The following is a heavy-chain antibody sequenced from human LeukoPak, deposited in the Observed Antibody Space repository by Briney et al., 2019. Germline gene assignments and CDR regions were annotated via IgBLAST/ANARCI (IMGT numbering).Heavy chain of an antibody. CDR2: INPNSGDT. CDR3: ARVFGSSGSHLPGDY. CDR1: GYTFTGYY. J-gene: IGHJ4*02. D-gene: IGHD6-19*01. V-gene: IGHV1-2*02. Sequence: ASVKVSCKASGYTFTGYYIHWVRQAPGQGLEWMGLINPNSGDTNYAQKFQGRVTMTRDTSITTAYMELSSLRSDDTAVYYCARVFGSSGSHLPGDYWGQGTLVTVSS.